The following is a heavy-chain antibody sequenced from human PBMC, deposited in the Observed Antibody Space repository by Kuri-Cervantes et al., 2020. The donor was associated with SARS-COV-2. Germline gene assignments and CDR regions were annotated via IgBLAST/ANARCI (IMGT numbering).Heavy chain of an antibody. CDR1: GFTFSSYA. V-gene: IGHV3-48*01. CDR3: ARGVGYCSSTSCYGWFDP. CDR2: ISSSGSTI. D-gene: IGHD2-2*01. J-gene: IGHJ5*02. Sequence: GGSLRLSCAASGFTFSSYAMSWVRQAPGKGLEWVSYISSSGSTIYYADSVKGRFTISRENAKNSLYLQMNSLRAGDTAVYYCARGVGYCSSTSCYGWFDPWGQGTQVTVSS.